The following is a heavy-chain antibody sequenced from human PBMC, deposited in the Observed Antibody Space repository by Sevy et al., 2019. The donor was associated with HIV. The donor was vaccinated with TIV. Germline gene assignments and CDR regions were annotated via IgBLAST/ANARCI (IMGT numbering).Heavy chain of an antibody. J-gene: IGHJ1*01. CDR3: TSHRTGYTMFQH. D-gene: IGHD6-13*01. CDR2: IRSKANSYAT. V-gene: IGHV3-73*01. CDR1: GFTFSGSA. Sequence: GGSLRLSCAASGFTFSGSAMHWVRQASGKGLEWVGRIRSKANSYATAHAASVKGRFTISKDDSKNTAYLQMNSLKTEDTAVYYCTSHRTGYTMFQHWGQGTLVTVSS.